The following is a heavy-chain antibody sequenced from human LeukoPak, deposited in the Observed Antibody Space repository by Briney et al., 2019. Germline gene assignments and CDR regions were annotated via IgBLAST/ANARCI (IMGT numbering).Heavy chain of an antibody. CDR3: ASTWNSDY. CDR1: GFTFSSYS. CDR2: ISSSSSHI. V-gene: IGHV3-21*01. J-gene: IGHJ4*02. Sequence: GGSLRLSCAASGFTFSSYSMNWVRQAPGKGLEWVSSISSSSSHIYYADSVKGRFTISRDNAKNSLYLQMNSLRAEDTAVCYCASTWNSDYWGQGTLVTVSS. D-gene: IGHD1-1*01.